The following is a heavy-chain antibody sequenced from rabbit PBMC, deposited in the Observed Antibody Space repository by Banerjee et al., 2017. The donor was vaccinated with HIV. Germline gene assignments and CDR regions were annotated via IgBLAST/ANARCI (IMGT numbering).Heavy chain of an antibody. CDR1: GFSFSSSYY. CDR2: IYAGSSGST. Sequence: QSLEESGGGLVKPGASLTLTCTASGFSFSSSYYMCWVRQAPGKGLEWIGCIYAGSSGSTYYASWAKGRFTISKTSSTTVTLQMTSLTAADTATYFCARDVMGNLWGPGTLVTVS. D-gene: IGHD6-1*01. V-gene: IGHV1S40*01. CDR3: ARDVMGNL. J-gene: IGHJ4*01.